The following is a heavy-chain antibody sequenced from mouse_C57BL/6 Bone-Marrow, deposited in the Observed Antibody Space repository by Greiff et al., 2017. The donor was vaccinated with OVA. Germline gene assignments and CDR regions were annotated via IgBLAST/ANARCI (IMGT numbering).Heavy chain of an antibody. CDR3: ARVRGYDYDDCWYFDV. CDR2: IYPGSGST. V-gene: IGHV1-55*01. CDR1: GYTFTSYW. Sequence: VQLQQPGAELVKPGASVKMSCKASGYTFTSYWITWVKQRPGQGLEWIGDIYPGSGSTNYNEKFKSKATLTVDTSSSTAYMQLSSLTSEDSAVYYCARVRGYDYDDCWYFDVWGTGTTVTVSS. J-gene: IGHJ1*03. D-gene: IGHD2-4*01.